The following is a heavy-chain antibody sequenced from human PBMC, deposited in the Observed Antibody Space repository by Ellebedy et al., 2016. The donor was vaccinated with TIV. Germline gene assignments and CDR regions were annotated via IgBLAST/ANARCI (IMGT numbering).Heavy chain of an antibody. D-gene: IGHD6-19*01. Sequence: GESLKISCAASVFTFNSYAMNWVRQAPGKGLEWVSAISGSGGSTYYADSVRGRFTISRDNSKNTLYLQMNSLRAEDTAVYYCAKDLQWLYNYYGMDVWGQGTTVTVSS. V-gene: IGHV3-23*01. J-gene: IGHJ6*02. CDR1: VFTFNSYA. CDR2: ISGSGGST. CDR3: AKDLQWLYNYYGMDV.